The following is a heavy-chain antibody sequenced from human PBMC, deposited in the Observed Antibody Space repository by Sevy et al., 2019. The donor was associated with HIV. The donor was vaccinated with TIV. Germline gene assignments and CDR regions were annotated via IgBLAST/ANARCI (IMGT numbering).Heavy chain of an antibody. J-gene: IGHJ3*02. CDR2: IIPLFGTP. CDR1: GGTFSSYA. Sequence: ASVKVSCKASGGTFSSYAISWVRQAPGKGLEWMGGIIPLFGTPNCAQRFQGRVTISADDSTTSTAYMELSSLRFEDMAVYYCAREGERYDSRAAFDMWGQGTMVTVSS. V-gene: IGHV1-69*13. D-gene: IGHD3-22*01. CDR3: AREGERYDSRAAFDM.